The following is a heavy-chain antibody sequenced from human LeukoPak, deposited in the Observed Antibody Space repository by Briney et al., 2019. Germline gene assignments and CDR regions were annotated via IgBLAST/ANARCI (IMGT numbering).Heavy chain of an antibody. CDR2: ISSNGGST. D-gene: IGHD5-18*01. Sequence: GGSLRLSCSASGFTFSSYAMHWVRQAPGKGLEYVSAISSNGGSTYYADSVKGRFTISRDNAKNSLYLHMNSLRAEDTAVYYCARTRHGYWGYWGQGTLVTVSS. V-gene: IGHV3-64*04. CDR3: ARTRHGYWGY. J-gene: IGHJ4*02. CDR1: GFTFSSYA.